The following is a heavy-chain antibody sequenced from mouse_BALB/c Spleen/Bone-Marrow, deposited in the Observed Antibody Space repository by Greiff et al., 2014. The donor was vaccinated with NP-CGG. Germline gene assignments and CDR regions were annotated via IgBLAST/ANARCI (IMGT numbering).Heavy chain of an antibody. CDR2: INPYNGDT. V-gene: IGHV1-37*01. CDR1: GYSFTGYF. D-gene: IGHD2-4*01. CDR3: GRGDDYDGDFDR. J-gene: IGHJ2*01. Sequence: VQLQQSGPELVKPGASVKISCKASGYSFTGYFMNWVKQGHGKSLEWIGRINPYNGDTFYNQKFKGKATLTVDKSSSTAHMELLSLTSEDSAVYYCGRGDDYDGDFDRWGQGTTLTVSS.